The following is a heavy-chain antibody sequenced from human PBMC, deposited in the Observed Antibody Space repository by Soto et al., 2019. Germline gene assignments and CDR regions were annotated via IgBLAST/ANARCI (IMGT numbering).Heavy chain of an antibody. V-gene: IGHV1-18*01. CDR2: ISAHNGNT. CDR3: ARGRYGDY. Sequence: QVHLVQSGAEVKRPGASVKVSCKGSGYGFTTYGITWVRQAPGQGLEWMAWISAHNGNTNYAQKLQGRVTVTRDTSTITAYMELRSLRSDDSAVYYCARGRYGDYLGQGALVTVSS. D-gene: IGHD1-1*01. J-gene: IGHJ4*02. CDR1: GYGFTTYG.